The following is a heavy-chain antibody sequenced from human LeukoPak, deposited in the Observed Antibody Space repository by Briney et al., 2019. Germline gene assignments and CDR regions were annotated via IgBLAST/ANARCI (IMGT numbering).Heavy chain of an antibody. CDR2: ISSSSSYI. CDR3: ARVGWGVIALHLPPDY. D-gene: IGHD2-21*01. J-gene: IGHJ4*02. V-gene: IGHV3-21*01. Sequence: GGSLRLSCAASGVTFSSYSMNWVRQAPGKGLEWVSSISSSSSYIYYADSVKGRFTISRDNAKNSLYLQMNSLSAEDTAAYYCARVGWGVIALHLPPDYWGQGTLVTVSS. CDR1: GVTFSSYS.